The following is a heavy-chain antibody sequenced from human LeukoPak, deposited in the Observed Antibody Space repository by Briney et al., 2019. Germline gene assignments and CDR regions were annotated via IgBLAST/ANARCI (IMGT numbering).Heavy chain of an antibody. CDR1: GGSISSGGYY. D-gene: IGHD3-16*02. V-gene: IGHV4-31*03. J-gene: IGHJ4*02. CDR2: IYYSGST. Sequence: PSQTLSLTCTVSGGSISSGGYYWSWIRQHPGKGLEWIGYIYYSGSTYYNPSLKSRVTISVDTSKNQFSLKLSSVTAADTAVYYCARFARGPHYVWGSYSYTGAGHWGQGTLVTVSS. CDR3: ARFARGPHYVWGSYSYTGAGH.